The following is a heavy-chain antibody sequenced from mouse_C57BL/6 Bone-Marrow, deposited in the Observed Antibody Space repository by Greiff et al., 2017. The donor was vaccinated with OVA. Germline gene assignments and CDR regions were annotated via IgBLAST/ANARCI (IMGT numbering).Heavy chain of an antibody. V-gene: IGHV1-81*01. J-gene: IGHJ2*01. CDR3: ARGDFHYYGSSYGY. Sequence: VQLQQSGAELARPGASVKLSCKASGYTFTSYGISWVKQRTGQGLEWIGAIYPRSGNTYYNEKFKGKATLTADKSSSTAYMELRSLTSEDSAVYFCARGDFHYYGSSYGYWGQGTTLTVSS. D-gene: IGHD1-1*01. CDR1: GYTFTSYG. CDR2: IYPRSGNT.